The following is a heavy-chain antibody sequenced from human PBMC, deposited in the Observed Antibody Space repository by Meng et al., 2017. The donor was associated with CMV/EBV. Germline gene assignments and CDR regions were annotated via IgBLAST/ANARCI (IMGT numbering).Heavy chain of an antibody. CDR1: GYTFTGYY. J-gene: IGHJ3*02. Sequence: ASVKVSCKASGYTFTGYYMHWVRQAPGQGLEWMGWINPNSGGTNYAQKFQGRVTMTRDTSISTAYMELSRLRSDDTAVYYCARVAGSAAAIWGDAFDIWGQGTMVTVSS. CDR3: ARVAGSAAAIWGDAFDI. CDR2: INPNSGGT. D-gene: IGHD2-2*02. V-gene: IGHV1-2*02.